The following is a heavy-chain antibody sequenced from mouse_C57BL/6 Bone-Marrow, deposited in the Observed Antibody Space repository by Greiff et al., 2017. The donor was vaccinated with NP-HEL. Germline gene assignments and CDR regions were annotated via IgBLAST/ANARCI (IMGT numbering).Heavy chain of an antibody. CDR3: VRDRAGTRDWYFDV. J-gene: IGHJ1*03. V-gene: IGHV10-3*01. CDR2: IRSKSSNYAT. D-gene: IGHD3-1*01. CDR1: GFTFNTYA. Sequence: EVQLVESGGGLVQPKGSLKLSCAASGFTFNTYAMHWVRQAPGKGLEWVARIRSKSSNYATYYADSVKDRFTISRDDSQSMLYLQMNNLKTEDTAMYYCVRDRAGTRDWYFDVWGTGTTVTVSS.